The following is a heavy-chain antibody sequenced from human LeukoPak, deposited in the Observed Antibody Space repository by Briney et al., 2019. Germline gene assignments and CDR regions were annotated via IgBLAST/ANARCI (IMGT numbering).Heavy chain of an antibody. CDR3: ARGGGPTRYSSGWPHYFDY. CDR1: GFTFSSYS. V-gene: IGHV3-21*01. CDR2: ISSSSSYI. Sequence: PGGSLRLSCAASGFTFSSYSMNWVRQAPGKGLAWVSSISSSSSYIYYADSVKGRFTISRDNAKNSLYLQMNSLRAEDTAVYYCARGGGPTRYSSGWPHYFDYWGQGTLVTVSS. D-gene: IGHD6-19*01. J-gene: IGHJ4*02.